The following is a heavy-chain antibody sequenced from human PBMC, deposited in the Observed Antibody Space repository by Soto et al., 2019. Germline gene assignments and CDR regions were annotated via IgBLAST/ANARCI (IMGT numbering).Heavy chain of an antibody. CDR1: GFSFSNYA. J-gene: IGHJ6*02. CDR3: AKRLKSGADYVGNGMDV. D-gene: IGHD4-17*01. V-gene: IGHV3-23*01. Sequence: EVQLLESGGGLAQPGGSLRLSCAGSGFSFSNYAVTWVRQAPGKGLEWVAAISGSGGGAYYADSVKGRFTVSRDNSKNKVRLQVNSLRAEDTAVYYCAKRLKSGADYVGNGMDVWGQGTTVTVSS. CDR2: ISGSGGGA.